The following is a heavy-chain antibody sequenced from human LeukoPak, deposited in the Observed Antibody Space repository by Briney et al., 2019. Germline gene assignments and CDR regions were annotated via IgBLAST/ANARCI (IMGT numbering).Heavy chain of an antibody. Sequence: ASVKVSCKASGGTFSSYAISWVRQAPGQGVEWTGGIIPIFGTANYAQKFQGRDTITADESTSTAYMELSSLRSEDTAVYYCARERMNAFDIWGQGTMVTVSS. J-gene: IGHJ3*02. CDR1: GGTFSSYA. D-gene: IGHD2-15*01. V-gene: IGHV1-69*13. CDR3: ARERMNAFDI. CDR2: IIPIFGTA.